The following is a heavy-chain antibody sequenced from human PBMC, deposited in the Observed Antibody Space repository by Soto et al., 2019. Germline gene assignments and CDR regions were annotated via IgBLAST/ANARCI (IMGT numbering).Heavy chain of an antibody. CDR3: ARALGCYDSRGYCPGWADY. CDR1: GYTFTSYG. J-gene: IGHJ4*02. D-gene: IGHD3-22*01. V-gene: IGHV1-18*01. Sequence: QVQLVQSGAEVKKPGASVKVSCKASGYTFTSYGISWVRQAPGQGLEWMGWISAYNGNTNYAQKLQGRVTMTTDTXXSXAXXELRRLGSEDTAGYYGARALGCYDSRGYCPGWADYWGEGALVTVSS. CDR2: ISAYNGNT.